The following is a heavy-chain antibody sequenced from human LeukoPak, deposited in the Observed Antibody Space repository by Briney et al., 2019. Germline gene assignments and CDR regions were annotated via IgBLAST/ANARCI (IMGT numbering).Heavy chain of an antibody. CDR3: ARANVQLWPLCGPASDY. Sequence: PGRSLRLSCAASGFTFSSYAMHWVRQAPSKGLEWVAVISYDGSNKYYADSVKGRFTISRDNSKNTLYLQMNSLRAEDTAVYYCARANVQLWPLCGPASDYWGQGTLVTVSS. D-gene: IGHD5-18*01. CDR1: GFTFSSYA. J-gene: IGHJ4*02. CDR2: ISYDGSNK. V-gene: IGHV3-30-3*01.